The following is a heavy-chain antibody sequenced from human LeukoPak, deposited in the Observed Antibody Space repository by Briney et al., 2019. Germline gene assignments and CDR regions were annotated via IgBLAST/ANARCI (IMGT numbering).Heavy chain of an antibody. V-gene: IGHV1-46*01. J-gene: IGHJ3*02. CDR3: ASVGTVAGTITAFDI. CDR1: GYTFTSYY. CDR2: INPSGGST. D-gene: IGHD6-19*01. Sequence: ASVTVSCKASGYTFTSYYMHWVRQAPGQGLEWMGIINPSGGSTSYAQKFQGRVTMTRDTSTSTVYMELSSLRSEDTAVYYCASVGTVAGTITAFDIWGQGTMVTVSS.